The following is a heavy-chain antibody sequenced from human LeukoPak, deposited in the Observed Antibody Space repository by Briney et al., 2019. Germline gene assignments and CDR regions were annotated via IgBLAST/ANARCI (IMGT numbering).Heavy chain of an antibody. D-gene: IGHD3-10*01. CDR3: AKDYGSGSYYIYSQFDY. CDR1: GFTFSSYA. Sequence: PGGSLRLSCAASGFTFSSYAMSWVRQAPGKGLDWVSAISGSGGSTYYADSVKGRFTISRDNSKNTLYLQMNSLRAEDTAVYYCAKDYGSGSYYIYSQFDYWGQGTLVTVSS. J-gene: IGHJ4*02. V-gene: IGHV3-23*01. CDR2: ISGSGGST.